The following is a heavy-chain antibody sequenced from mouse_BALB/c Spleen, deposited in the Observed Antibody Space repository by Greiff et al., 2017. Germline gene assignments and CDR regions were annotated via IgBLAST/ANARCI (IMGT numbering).Heavy chain of an antibody. Sequence: VQLQQSGPGLVAPSQSLSITCTVSGFSLTSYGVHWVRQPPGKGLEWLGVIWAGGSTNYNSALMSRLSISKDNSKSQVFLKMNSLQTDDTAMYYCARAHYYDYDPYAMDYWGQGTSVTVSS. CDR2: IWAGGST. CDR1: GFSLTSYG. V-gene: IGHV2-9*02. CDR3: ARAHYYDYDPYAMDY. D-gene: IGHD2-4*01. J-gene: IGHJ4*01.